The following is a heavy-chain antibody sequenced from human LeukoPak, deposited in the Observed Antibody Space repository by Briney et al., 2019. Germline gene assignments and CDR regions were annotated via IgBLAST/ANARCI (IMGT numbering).Heavy chain of an antibody. CDR1: GFTFSSYW. V-gene: IGHV3-7*01. CDR2: IKQDGSEK. J-gene: IGHJ6*03. D-gene: IGHD5-18*01. Sequence: PGGSLRLSCAASGFTFSSYWMSWVRQAPGKGLEWVANIKQDGSEKYYVDSVKGRFTISRDNAKNSLYLQMNSLRAEDTAVYYCARERGYGYLIRYYYYMDVWGKGTTVTVSS. CDR3: ARERGYGYLIRYYYYMDV.